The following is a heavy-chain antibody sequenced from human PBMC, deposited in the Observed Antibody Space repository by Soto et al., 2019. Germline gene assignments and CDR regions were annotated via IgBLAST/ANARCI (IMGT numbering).Heavy chain of an antibody. CDR1: GGSISSYN. CDR2: MYYSGST. V-gene: IGHV4-59*01. Sequence: QVQLQESGPGLVKPSETLSLTCTVSGGSISSYNWSWIRQPPGKGLEWIGYMYYSGSTNYNPALTSRVPISVDPSKNQFSLTLSSVTAADTAVYYCARGGSPSIDYWGQGPLVSVSS. CDR3: ARGGSPSIDY. J-gene: IGHJ4*02.